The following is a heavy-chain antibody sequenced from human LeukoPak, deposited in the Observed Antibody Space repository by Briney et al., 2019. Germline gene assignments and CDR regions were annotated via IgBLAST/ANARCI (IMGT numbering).Heavy chain of an antibody. CDR1: GGALRGFY. CDR3: ARHKKGYGSGSIGYFDY. CDR2: INHSGST. Sequence: SETLSLNRAGYGGALRGFYWGWIPQPPGEGVGGGGGINHSGSTNYNPSLKSRVTISVDTSKNQFSLKLSSVTAADTAVYYCARHKKGYGSGSIGYFDYWGQGTLVTVSS. D-gene: IGHD3-10*01. J-gene: IGHJ4*02. V-gene: IGHV4-34*01.